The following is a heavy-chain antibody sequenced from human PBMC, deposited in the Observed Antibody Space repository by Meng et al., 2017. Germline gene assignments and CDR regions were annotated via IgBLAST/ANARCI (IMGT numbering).Heavy chain of an antibody. CDR1: GFTFSDYY. J-gene: IGHJ3*02. Sequence: GESLKISCAASGFTFSDYYMSWIRQAPGKGLVWVSYISSSGSTIYYADSVKGRFTISRDNAKNSLYLQMNSLRAEDTAVYYCARRWRTSDPHDAFDIWGQGTMVTVSS. V-gene: IGHV3-11*01. D-gene: IGHD2-15*01. CDR2: ISSSGSTI. CDR3: ARRWRTSDPHDAFDI.